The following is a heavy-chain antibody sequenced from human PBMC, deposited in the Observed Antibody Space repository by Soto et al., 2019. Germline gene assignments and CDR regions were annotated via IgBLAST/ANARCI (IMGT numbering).Heavy chain of an antibody. Sequence: PGGSLRLSCASSGFPFSSFSMNWVRQAPGKGLEWVAYISSSGTTIYYADSVKGRFAISRDNAKTSLYLQMDSLRDEDTAVYYCENFRPLHYDFWSGYYFYYYYGMDVWGQGTTVTVSS. CDR3: ENFRPLHYDFWSGYYFYYYYGMDV. V-gene: IGHV3-48*02. CDR2: ISSSGTTI. CDR1: GFPFSSFS. D-gene: IGHD3-3*01. J-gene: IGHJ6*02.